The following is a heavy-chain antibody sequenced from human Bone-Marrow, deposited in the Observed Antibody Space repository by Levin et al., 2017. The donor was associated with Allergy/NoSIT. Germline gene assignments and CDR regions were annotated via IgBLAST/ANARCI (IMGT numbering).Heavy chain of an antibody. CDR2: FYYGGST. CDR1: GGSISTSSFY. Sequence: PSETLSLTCSVSGGSISTSSFYWGWIRQPPGKGLEFIGSFYYGGSTYYNPSLKSRVTISGDTSKNQFSLKLSSVTAADTAVYYCATNYPSSSGYYPFDYWGQGTLVTVSS. D-gene: IGHD3-22*01. J-gene: IGHJ4*02. CDR3: ATNYPSSSGYYPFDY. V-gene: IGHV4-39*07.